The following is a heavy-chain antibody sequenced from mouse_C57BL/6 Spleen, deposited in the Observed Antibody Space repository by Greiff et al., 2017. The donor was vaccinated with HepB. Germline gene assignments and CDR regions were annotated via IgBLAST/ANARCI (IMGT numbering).Heavy chain of an antibody. D-gene: IGHD1-1*01. CDR3: AREGYYYGSSYPFDV. J-gene: IGHJ1*03. Sequence: QVQLQQSGPELVKPGASVKISCKASGYAFSSSWMNWVKQRPGKGLEWIGRIYPGDGDTNYNGKFKGKATLTADKSSSTAYMHLSSLTSEDSAVYFCAREGYYYGSSYPFDVWGTGTTVTVSS. CDR1: GYAFSSSW. CDR2: IYPGDGDT. V-gene: IGHV1-82*01.